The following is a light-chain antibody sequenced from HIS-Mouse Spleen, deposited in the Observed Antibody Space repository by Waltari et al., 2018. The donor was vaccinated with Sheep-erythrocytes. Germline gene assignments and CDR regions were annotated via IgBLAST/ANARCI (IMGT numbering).Light chain of an antibody. Sequence: QSALTQPRSVSGSPGQSVTISCTGTCSDVGVYNYVSWYQQHPGKAPKLMIYDVSKRPSGVPDRFSGSKSGNTASLTISGLQAEDEADYYCCSYAGSYNHVFATGTKVTVL. CDR2: DVS. CDR3: CSYAGSYNHV. CDR1: CSDVGVYNY. V-gene: IGLV2-11*02. J-gene: IGLJ1*01.